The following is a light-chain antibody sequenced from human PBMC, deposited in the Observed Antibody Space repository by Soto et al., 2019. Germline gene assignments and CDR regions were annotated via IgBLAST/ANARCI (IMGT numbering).Light chain of an antibody. CDR3: QRYNRWPLS. V-gene: IGKV3-15*01. CDR2: DAS. CDR1: QGIGST. J-gene: IGKJ4*01. Sequence: EIVMTQSAATLSVSPGDRATRSCRASQGIGSTLAWYQQKPGQTPKLLIYDASTRATGVPARFSGGGSGTEFTLTINSLQSEDFAVYYCQRYNRWPLSFGGGTKADIK.